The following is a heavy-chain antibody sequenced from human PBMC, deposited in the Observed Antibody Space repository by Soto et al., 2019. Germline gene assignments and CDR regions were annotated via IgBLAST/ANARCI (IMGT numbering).Heavy chain of an antibody. J-gene: IGHJ4*02. CDR1: GDSISSSQW. Sequence: QVQLQESGPGLVKPSGTLSLTCKVSGDSISSSQWWSWVRQPPGKGLEWIAEIHHSGPTNYNPSLKSRVTISLDNSENQFSLSLSSVTAADTAVYYCARGGIPVVRNYYFDHWGQGILVTVTS. V-gene: IGHV4-4*02. D-gene: IGHD3-10*01. CDR3: ARGGIPVVRNYYFDH. CDR2: IHHSGPT.